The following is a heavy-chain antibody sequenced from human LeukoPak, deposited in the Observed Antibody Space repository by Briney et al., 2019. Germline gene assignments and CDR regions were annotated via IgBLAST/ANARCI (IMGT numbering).Heavy chain of an antibody. J-gene: IGHJ4*02. Sequence: PSETLPLTCAVSDYSISSAYYWGWIRQPPGKGREWIGSIYHSGSTDYNPSLKSRVTISVDTSKNQFSLKLRSVTAADTAVYYCARDQAYCGGDCYFDFWGQGTLVTVSS. CDR3: ARDQAYCGGDCYFDF. V-gene: IGHV4-38-2*02. CDR2: IYHSGST. D-gene: IGHD2-21*02. CDR1: DYSISSAYY.